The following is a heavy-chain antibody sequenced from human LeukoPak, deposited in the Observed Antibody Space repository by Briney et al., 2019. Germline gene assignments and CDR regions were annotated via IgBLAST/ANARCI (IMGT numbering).Heavy chain of an antibody. J-gene: IGHJ3*02. CDR3: ASASGYDFWSGYYRGGETCCAFDI. V-gene: IGHV4-39*07. D-gene: IGHD3-3*01. CDR2: IYYTGST. CDR1: GGSISSSSYY. Sequence: SETLSLTCTVSGGSISSSSYYWGWIRQPPGKGLEWIASIYYTGSTYYNPSLKSRVTISVGTSKNQFSLKLSSVTAADTAVYYCASASGYDFWSGYYRGGETCCAFDIWGQGTMVTVSS.